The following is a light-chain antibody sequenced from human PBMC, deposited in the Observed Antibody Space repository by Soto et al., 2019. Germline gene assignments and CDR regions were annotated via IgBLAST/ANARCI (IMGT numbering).Light chain of an antibody. Sequence: EVVLTQSPATLSLSPGERATLSCWASQSVGSYLAWYQQRLGQAPRLLIYDASNRATGVPARFSGSGSGTDFTLTISSLEPEDFAVYYCQQYGSSLWTFGQGTKVEIK. V-gene: IGKV3-11*01. CDR1: QSVGSY. CDR2: DAS. J-gene: IGKJ1*01. CDR3: QQYGSSLWT.